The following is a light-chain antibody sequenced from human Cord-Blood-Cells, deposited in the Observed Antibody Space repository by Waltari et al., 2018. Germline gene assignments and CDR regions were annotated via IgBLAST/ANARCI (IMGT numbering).Light chain of an antibody. Sequence: DIQMTQSPSSLSASVGDRVTITCRASQRISSYLNWYQQKPGKAPKLLIYAASSLQSGVPSRFSGIGSGTDFTLTISSLQPEDFATYYCQQSYSTPRTFGQGTKVEIK. J-gene: IGKJ1*01. V-gene: IGKV1-39*01. CDR3: QQSYSTPRT. CDR1: QRISSY. CDR2: AAS.